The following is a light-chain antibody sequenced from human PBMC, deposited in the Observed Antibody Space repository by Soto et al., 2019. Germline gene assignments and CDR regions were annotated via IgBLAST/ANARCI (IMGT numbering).Light chain of an antibody. Sequence: EIVLTQSPGTLSLSPGERATLSCRASQSVSSNYLAWYQQKPGQAPRLLIYGASSRAAGTPDRFSGSGSGTEFSLTISRLEPEDFAVYHCQQCGSSPLTFGGGTKVEIK. CDR3: QQCGSSPLT. CDR1: QSVSSNY. CDR2: GAS. V-gene: IGKV3-20*01. J-gene: IGKJ4*01.